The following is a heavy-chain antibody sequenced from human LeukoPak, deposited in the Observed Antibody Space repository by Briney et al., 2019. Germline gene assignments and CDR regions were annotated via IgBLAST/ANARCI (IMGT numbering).Heavy chain of an antibody. V-gene: IGHV1-8*01. CDR3: ARVVRGLGWFDP. D-gene: IGHD3-10*01. J-gene: IGHJ5*02. CDR1: GYTFGRYD. CDR2: MNPNTGNT. Sequence: ASVKVSCKASGYTFGRYDINWVRQATGQGLEWMGWMNPNTGNTFYAQKFQGRVTMTRNTSISTAYTELSSLRSDDTAVYYCARVVRGLGWFDPWGQGTLVTVSS.